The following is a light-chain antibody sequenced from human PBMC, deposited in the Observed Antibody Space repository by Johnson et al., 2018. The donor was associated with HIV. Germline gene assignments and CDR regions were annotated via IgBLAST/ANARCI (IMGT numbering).Light chain of an antibody. V-gene: IGLV1-51*01. CDR2: DNN. Sequence: QSVLTQPPSVSAAPGQKVTISCSGSSSNIGNNDVSWYQQLPGTAPKLLIYDNNKRPSGTPDRFSGSKSGTSATLDITGLQTGDEADYYCGTWDSSLGAHYVFGTGTKVTVL. CDR1: SSNIGNND. J-gene: IGLJ1*01. CDR3: GTWDSSLGAHYV.